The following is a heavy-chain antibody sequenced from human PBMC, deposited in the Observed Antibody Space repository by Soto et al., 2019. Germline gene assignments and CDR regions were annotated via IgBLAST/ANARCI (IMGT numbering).Heavy chain of an antibody. V-gene: IGHV3-30*18. J-gene: IGHJ6*02. Sequence: QVQLVESGGGVVQPGRSLRLSCAASGFTFSSYGMHWVRQAPGKGLEWVAVISYDGSNKYYADSVKGRFTISRDNSKNMLYLQMNSLRAEDTAVYYCAKVSGVVTATDYYYYGMDVWGQGTTVTVSS. CDR2: ISYDGSNK. CDR1: GFTFSSYG. D-gene: IGHD2-21*02. CDR3: AKVSGVVTATDYYYYGMDV.